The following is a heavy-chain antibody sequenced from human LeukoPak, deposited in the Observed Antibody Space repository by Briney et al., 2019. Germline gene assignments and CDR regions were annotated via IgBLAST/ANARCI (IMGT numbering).Heavy chain of an antibody. CDR1: GVSFSGYY. D-gene: IGHD2-15*01. CDR3: ARGRYCSADICSGGDAFDI. Sequence: PSETLSLTCAVYGVSFSGYYWSWLRQPPGKGLEWIGEINHSGSTNYNPSLKSRVTISVDTSKNQFSLKLSSVTAADTAVYYRARGRYCSADICSGGDAFDIWGQGTMVSVSS. V-gene: IGHV4-34*01. J-gene: IGHJ3*02. CDR2: INHSGST.